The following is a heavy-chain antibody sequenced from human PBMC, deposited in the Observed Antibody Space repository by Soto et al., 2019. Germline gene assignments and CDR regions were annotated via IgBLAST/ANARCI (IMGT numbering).Heavy chain of an antibody. J-gene: IGHJ6*02. CDR1: GFTFSSYS. CDR2: ISSSSSTI. D-gene: IGHD6-19*01. CDR3: ARVNQWLVGWDYYGMDV. Sequence: GGSLRLSCAASGFTFSSYSMNWVRQAPGKGLEWVSYISSSSSTIYYADSVKGRFTISRDNAKNSLYLQMNSLRDEDTAVYYCARVNQWLVGWDYYGMDVWGQGTTVTVSS. V-gene: IGHV3-48*02.